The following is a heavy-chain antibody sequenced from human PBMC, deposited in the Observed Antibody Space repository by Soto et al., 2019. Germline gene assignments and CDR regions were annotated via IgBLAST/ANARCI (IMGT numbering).Heavy chain of an antibody. Sequence: VRALRLSCAASGFSFYDYSMKSVRQAPGKGLEWLSYIGSTSATIFYADSVKGRFTISRDNAKNSLYLQMNSLRDEDTAVYYCATTVATPDTLYFYAMDVWGQGTTVTVSS. V-gene: IGHV3-48*02. D-gene: IGHD5-12*01. CDR3: ATTVATPDTLYFYAMDV. CDR1: GFSFYDYS. CDR2: IGSTSATI. J-gene: IGHJ6*02.